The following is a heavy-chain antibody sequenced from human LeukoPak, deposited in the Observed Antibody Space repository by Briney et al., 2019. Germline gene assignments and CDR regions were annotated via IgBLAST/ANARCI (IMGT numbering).Heavy chain of an antibody. D-gene: IGHD2-2*01. CDR3: ARDSGIVPTAETYYYSYMDV. CDR1: GGSISSGSYY. J-gene: IGHJ6*03. V-gene: IGHV4-61*02. Sequence: SETLSLTCTVSGGSISSGSYYWRWLRQPAGKGLEWIGRIYTSGSTNYNPSLKSRVTMSVDTSKNQFSLKVSSVTAADTAVYFCARDSGIVPTAETYYYSYMDVWGKGTTVTVSS. CDR2: IYTSGST.